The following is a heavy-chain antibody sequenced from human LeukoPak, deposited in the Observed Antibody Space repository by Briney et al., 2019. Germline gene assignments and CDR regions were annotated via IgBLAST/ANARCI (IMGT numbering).Heavy chain of an antibody. Sequence: SETLSLTCTISYGSISSGYWSWIRQPPGNGLEWIGYIYYSGSTNYNPSLQSRVTMSVDTSKNQFSLKLSSVTAADTAVYYCARYGRNSGTYFPDYWGQGTLVTVSS. CDR1: YGSISSGY. D-gene: IGHD1-26*01. J-gene: IGHJ4*02. V-gene: IGHV4-59*01. CDR2: IYYSGST. CDR3: ARYGRNSGTYFPDY.